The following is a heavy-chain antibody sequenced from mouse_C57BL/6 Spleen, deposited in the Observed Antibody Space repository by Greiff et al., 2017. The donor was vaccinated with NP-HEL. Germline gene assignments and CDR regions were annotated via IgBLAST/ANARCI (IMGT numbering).Heavy chain of an antibody. CDR3: ARSYYGSSSYAMDY. CDR1: GYSFTGYY. J-gene: IGHJ4*01. CDR2: INPSTGGT. Sequence: VQLQQSGPELVKPGASVKISCKASGYSFTGYYMNWVKQSPEKSLEWIGEINPSTGGTTYNQKFKAKATLTVDKSSSTAYMQLKSLTSEDSAVYYCARSYYGSSSYAMDYWGQGTPVTVSS. D-gene: IGHD1-1*01. V-gene: IGHV1-42*01.